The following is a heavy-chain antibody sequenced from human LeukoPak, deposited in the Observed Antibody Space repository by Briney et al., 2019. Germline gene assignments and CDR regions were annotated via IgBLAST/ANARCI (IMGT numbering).Heavy chain of an antibody. Sequence: ASVKVSCKASGYTFTGYYMHWVRQAPGQGLEWMGWINPNSGGTNYAQKFQGRVTMTRDKSISTAYLQWSSLKASDTAMYYCARQGGIWFGELLYGAFDIWGQGTMVTVSS. V-gene: IGHV1-2*02. CDR3: ARQGGIWFGELLYGAFDI. CDR2: INPNSGGT. D-gene: IGHD3-10*01. CDR1: GYTFTGYY. J-gene: IGHJ3*02.